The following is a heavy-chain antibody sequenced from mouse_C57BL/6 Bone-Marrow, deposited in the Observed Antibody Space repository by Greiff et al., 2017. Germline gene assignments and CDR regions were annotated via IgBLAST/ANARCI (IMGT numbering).Heavy chain of an antibody. CDR1: GFTFSSYA. J-gene: IGHJ2*01. Sequence: DVQLQESGGGLVKPGGSLKLSCAASGFTFSSYAMSWVRQTPEKRLEWVATISDGGSYTYYPDNVKGRFTISRDNAKNNLYLQMSHLKSEDTAMYYCARVLTGPDYWGQGTTLTVSS. V-gene: IGHV5-4*01. CDR3: ARVLTGPDY. CDR2: ISDGGSYT. D-gene: IGHD4-1*01.